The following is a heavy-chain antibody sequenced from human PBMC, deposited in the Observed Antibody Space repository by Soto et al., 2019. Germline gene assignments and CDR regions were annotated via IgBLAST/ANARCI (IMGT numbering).Heavy chain of an antibody. D-gene: IGHD6-6*01. Sequence: QVQLQQWGAGLLKPSETLSLTCAVYGGSFSGYYWSWIRQPPGKGLEWIGEINHSGSTNYNPSLKSRVTISVDTSKNQFSLKLSSVTAADTAVYYCARVFRTRSSGWFDPWGQGTLVTVSS. CDR3: ARVFRTRSSGWFDP. CDR1: GGSFSGYY. J-gene: IGHJ5*02. V-gene: IGHV4-34*01. CDR2: INHSGST.